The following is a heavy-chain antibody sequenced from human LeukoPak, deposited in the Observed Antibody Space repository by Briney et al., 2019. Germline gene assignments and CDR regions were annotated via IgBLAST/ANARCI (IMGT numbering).Heavy chain of an antibody. CDR1: GYSISSGYY. V-gene: IGHV4-38-2*02. J-gene: IGHJ4*02. CDR2: IHHSGST. Sequence: PSETLSLTCTVSGYSISSGYYWGWIRPPPGKGLEWIGSIHHSGSTYYNPSLKSRVTISVDTSKNQFSLKLSSETAADTAVYYCARDLDYWGQGILVTVSS. CDR3: ARDLDY.